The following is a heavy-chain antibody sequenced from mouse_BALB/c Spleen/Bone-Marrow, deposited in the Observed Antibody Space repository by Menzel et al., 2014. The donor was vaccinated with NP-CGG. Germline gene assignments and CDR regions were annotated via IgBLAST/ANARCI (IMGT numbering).Heavy chain of an antibody. CDR3: ARFPMDY. J-gene: IGHJ4*01. CDR1: GFTFTDYY. V-gene: IGHV7-3*02. Sequence: EVQVVESGGGLVQPGGSLRLSCTTSGFTFTDYYMSWVRQPPGKALEWLAFIRNKAYGYTTEYSASVRGRFTISRDNSQSTLYLQMNTLRAEDSATYYCARFPMDYWGQGTSVTASS. CDR2: IRNKAYGYTT.